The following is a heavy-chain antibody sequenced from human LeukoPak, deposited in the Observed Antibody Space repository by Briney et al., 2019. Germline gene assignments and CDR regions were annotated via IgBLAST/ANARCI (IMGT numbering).Heavy chain of an antibody. Sequence: PSETLSLTGSVSGGFRSSQFWSWVRQSPERGLEWIAYISSSGTTNYNPSFRSRVTISLDTPKNQLSLMLSSVPDADTAIYYCVRHFCTSATCYAFSHWGQGTMVTVSS. CDR2: ISSSGTT. J-gene: IGHJ4*02. CDR3: VRHFCTSATCYAFSH. D-gene: IGHD2-2*01. CDR1: GGFRSSQF. V-gene: IGHV4-59*08.